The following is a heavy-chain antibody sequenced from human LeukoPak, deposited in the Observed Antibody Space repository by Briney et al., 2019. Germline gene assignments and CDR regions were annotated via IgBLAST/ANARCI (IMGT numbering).Heavy chain of an antibody. CDR3: ARGDCSGGSCYLSLTTIDY. CDR2: ISSSGSTI. V-gene: IGHV3-48*03. Sequence: GGSLRLSCAASGFTFSSYEMDWVRQAPGKGLEWVSYISSSGSTIYYADSVKGRFTISRDNAKNSLYLQMNSLRAEDTAVYYCARGDCSGGSCYLSLTTIDYWGQGTLVTVSS. CDR1: GFTFSSYE. J-gene: IGHJ4*02. D-gene: IGHD2-15*01.